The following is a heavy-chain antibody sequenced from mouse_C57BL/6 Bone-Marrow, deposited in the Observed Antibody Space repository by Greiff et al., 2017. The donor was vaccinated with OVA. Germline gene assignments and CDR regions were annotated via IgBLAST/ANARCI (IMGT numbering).Heavy chain of an antibody. J-gene: IGHJ3*01. CDR1: GFTFSSYA. Sequence: EVKLMESGGGLVKPGGSLKLSCAASGFTFSSYAMSWVRQTPEKRLEWVATISDGGSYTYYPDNVKGRFTISRDNAKNNLYLQMSHLKSEDTAMYYCASHYDYDGFAYWGQGPLVTVSA. V-gene: IGHV5-4*03. D-gene: IGHD2-4*01. CDR3: ASHYDYDGFAY. CDR2: ISDGGSYT.